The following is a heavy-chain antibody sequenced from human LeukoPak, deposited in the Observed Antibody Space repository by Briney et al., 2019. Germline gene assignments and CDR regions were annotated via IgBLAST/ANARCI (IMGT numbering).Heavy chain of an antibody. Sequence: PGGSLRLSCAASGFTFSSYAMHWVRQAPGKGLEYVSAISSNGGSTYYANSVKGRFTISRDNSKNTLYLQMNSLWAEDTAVYYCAKGGDYGDYDATPFDYWGQGTLVTVSS. CDR3: AKGGDYGDYDATPFDY. CDR2: ISSNGGST. J-gene: IGHJ4*02. V-gene: IGHV3-64*01. D-gene: IGHD4-17*01. CDR1: GFTFSSYA.